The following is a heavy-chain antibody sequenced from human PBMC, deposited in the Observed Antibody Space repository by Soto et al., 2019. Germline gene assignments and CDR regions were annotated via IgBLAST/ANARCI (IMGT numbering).Heavy chain of an antibody. V-gene: IGHV4-4*07. D-gene: IGHD4-17*01. CDR2: VYISGST. J-gene: IGHJ3*02. CDR3: ARDPRVTTVTGDAFDI. Sequence: QVQLQESGPGLVKPSETLSLTCTVSGGSIGTHYWNWIRQPPGKGLEWIARVYISGSTDYNPSVKSRVSLSVDTSKSHFSLRLTSVTAADTAVYYCARDPRVTTVTGDAFDIWGQGIMVIVSS. CDR1: GGSIGTHY.